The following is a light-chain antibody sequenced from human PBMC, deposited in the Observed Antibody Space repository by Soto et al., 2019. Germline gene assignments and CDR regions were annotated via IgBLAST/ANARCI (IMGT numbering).Light chain of an antibody. CDR2: GAS. J-gene: IGKJ1*01. CDR3: HQYDSWT. Sequence: ELVLTQSPGTLSLSPGERATLSSRASQSFNSIYLAWYQQKPGQAPRLLIYGASSRATGIPDRFSGSGSGTDFTLTISRLEPEDFAVYYCHQYDSWTFGQGTKVDIK. CDR1: QSFNSIY. V-gene: IGKV3-20*01.